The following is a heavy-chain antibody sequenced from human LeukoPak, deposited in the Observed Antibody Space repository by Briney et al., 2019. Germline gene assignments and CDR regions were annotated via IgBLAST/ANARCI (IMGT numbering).Heavy chain of an antibody. Sequence: GGSLRLSCAASGFTFSSYAMSWVRQAPGKGLEWVSAISGSGARTYYADSVKGRFTISRDNSKNTLYLQMNSLRAEDTAVYHCAKEDRYGAKNYWGQGTLVTVSS. CDR2: ISGSGART. J-gene: IGHJ4*02. CDR1: GFTFSSYA. D-gene: IGHD4-17*01. CDR3: AKEDRYGAKNY. V-gene: IGHV3-23*01.